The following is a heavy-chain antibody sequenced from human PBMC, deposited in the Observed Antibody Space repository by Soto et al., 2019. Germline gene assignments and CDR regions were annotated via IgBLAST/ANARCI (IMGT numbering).Heavy chain of an antibody. CDR2: IYWDDDR. CDR3: VHTRGGGNSACFDA. V-gene: IGHV2-5*02. CDR1: DFSLTTGPAG. J-gene: IGHJ5*02. Sequence: QITLKESGPSLLKPTQTLTLTCTFSDFSLTTGPAGVGWIRQPPGKALEWLALIYWDDDRRYSPSLKSRLTITKDTSKDQVVLTMTNMDPVDTGTYYCVHTRGGGNSACFDAWGQGTLVTVSS. D-gene: IGHD2-21*01.